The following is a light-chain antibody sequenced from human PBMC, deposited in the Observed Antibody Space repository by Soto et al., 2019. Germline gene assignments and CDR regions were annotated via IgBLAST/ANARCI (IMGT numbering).Light chain of an antibody. CDR1: QSVSSY. CDR3: QQYGNSPIN. J-gene: IGKJ5*01. CDR2: DAS. V-gene: IGKV3-11*01. Sequence: VLTQSPATLASSTGETCTLSLRASQSVSSYLAWYQQKPGQAPRLLIYDASNRATGIPARFSGSGSGTDFTLTISRLEPEDFAVYYCQQYGNSPINCGKGKQREIK.